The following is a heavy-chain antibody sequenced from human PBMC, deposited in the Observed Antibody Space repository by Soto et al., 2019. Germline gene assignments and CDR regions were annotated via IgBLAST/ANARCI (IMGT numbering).Heavy chain of an antibody. CDR1: GYTLTELS. CDR3: ARVQVVPAAIIDY. V-gene: IGHV1-24*01. Sequence: GASVKVSCKVSGYTLTELSMHWVRQAPGKGLEWMGGFDPEDGETIYAQKFQGRVTMTRDTSTSTVYMELSSLRSEVTAVYYCARVQVVPAAIIDYWGQGTLVTVSS. CDR2: FDPEDGET. D-gene: IGHD2-2*01. J-gene: IGHJ4*02.